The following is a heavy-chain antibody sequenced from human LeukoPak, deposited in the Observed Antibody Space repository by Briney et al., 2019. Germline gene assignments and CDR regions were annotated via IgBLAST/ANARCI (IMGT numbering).Heavy chain of an antibody. Sequence: ASVKVSCKASGYTFTGYYMHWVRQAPGQGLEWMGWINPNSGGTNYAQKFQDRVTMTRDTSISTAYMELSRLRSDDTAVYYCARGAMVTALVDYWGQGTLVTVSS. J-gene: IGHJ4*02. V-gene: IGHV1-2*02. CDR2: INPNSGGT. CDR1: GYTFTGYY. D-gene: IGHD5-18*01. CDR3: ARGAMVTALVDY.